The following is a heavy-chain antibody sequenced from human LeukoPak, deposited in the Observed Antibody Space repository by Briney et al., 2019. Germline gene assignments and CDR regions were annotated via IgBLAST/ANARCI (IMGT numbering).Heavy chain of an antibody. Sequence: ASVEVSFQASGYPFTSYAMHWVRPAPGQKRGWMGWINAGNGNTKYSQKFQGRVTITRDTSASTAYMELSSLRSEDTAVYYCARDPRNYYGSGSYSGAFDIWGQGTMVTVSS. V-gene: IGHV1-3*01. D-gene: IGHD3-10*01. CDR2: INAGNGNT. CDR1: GYPFTSYA. CDR3: ARDPRNYYGSGSYSGAFDI. J-gene: IGHJ3*02.